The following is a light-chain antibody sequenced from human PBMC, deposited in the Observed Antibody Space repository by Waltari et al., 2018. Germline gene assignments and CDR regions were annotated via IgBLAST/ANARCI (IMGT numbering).Light chain of an antibody. V-gene: IGLV1-47*01. CDR1: SFNIGSNS. CDR3: AAWDDSLNDFV. J-gene: IGLJ1*01. Sequence: QSVLTQPPSAPGPPGQRVTISCSGSSFNIGSNSVHWYQQLPGTAPKLLMYGNNPRPSGVPDRFAGSKSGTSASLAISGLRSEDEADYYCAAWDDSLNDFVFGAGTKVTVL. CDR2: GNN.